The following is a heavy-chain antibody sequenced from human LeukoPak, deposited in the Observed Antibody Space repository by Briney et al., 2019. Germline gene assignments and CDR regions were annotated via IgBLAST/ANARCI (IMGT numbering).Heavy chain of an antibody. J-gene: IGHJ4*02. CDR3: AKDGQRGGSLNFDY. CDR1: GFTFSSYG. CDR2: MSYDGSNK. D-gene: IGHD2-15*01. V-gene: IGHV3-30*18. Sequence: GGSLRLSCAASGFTFSSYGMHWVRQAPGKGLEWVAVMSYDGSNKYYADSVKGRFTISRDNSKNTLYLQMNSLRAEDTAVYYCAKDGQRGGSLNFDYWGQGTLVTVSS.